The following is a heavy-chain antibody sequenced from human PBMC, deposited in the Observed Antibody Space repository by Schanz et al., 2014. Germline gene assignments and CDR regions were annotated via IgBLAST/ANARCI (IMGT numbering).Heavy chain of an antibody. Sequence: EVQLVESGGNLVQPGGSLRLSCVASGFTFSSHSMNWVRQAPGQGLEWVANIKQDGIEKYYVDSVKGRFTISRDNAKNSLYLQMNSLTADDTAVYYCARDKGGYYPFDYWGRGTLVTVSS. CDR2: IKQDGIEK. CDR1: GFTFSSHS. D-gene: IGHD3-3*01. V-gene: IGHV3-7*01. CDR3: ARDKGGYYPFDY. J-gene: IGHJ4*02.